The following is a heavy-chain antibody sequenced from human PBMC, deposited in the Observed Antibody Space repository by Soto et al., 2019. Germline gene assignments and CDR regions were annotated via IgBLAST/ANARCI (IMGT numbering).Heavy chain of an antibody. CDR1: GGSINNNNYY. D-gene: IGHD3-3*02. Sequence: SETLSLTCTVSGGSINNNNYYWGWVRQPPGKGLEWIGEINHSGSTNYNPSLKSRVTISVDTSKNQFSLKLSSVTAADTAVYYCARPVQKHFYYYYYGMDVWGQGTTVTVSS. CDR2: INHSGST. J-gene: IGHJ6*02. V-gene: IGHV4-39*07. CDR3: ARPVQKHFYYYYYGMDV.